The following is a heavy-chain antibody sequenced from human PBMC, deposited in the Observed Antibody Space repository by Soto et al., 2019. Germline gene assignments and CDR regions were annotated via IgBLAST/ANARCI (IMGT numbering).Heavy chain of an antibody. CDR1: GASINSGGYY. CDR3: ARDTGSRRNWFDP. Sequence: QVQLQESGPGLVKPSQTLSLTCTVSGASINSGGYYWSWIRQLPGKGLEWIGYIYYSGSTYYNPSLKSRVTISVDTSKNQFSLKLSSVTAADTAVYYCARDTGSRRNWFDPWGQGTLVTVSS. D-gene: IGHD2-15*01. V-gene: IGHV4-31*03. J-gene: IGHJ5*02. CDR2: IYYSGST.